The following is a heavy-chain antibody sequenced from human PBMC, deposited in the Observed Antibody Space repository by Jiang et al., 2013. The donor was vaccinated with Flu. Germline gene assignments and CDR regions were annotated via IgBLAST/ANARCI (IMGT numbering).Heavy chain of an antibody. V-gene: IGHV3-7*01. CDR2: IKQDGSEK. CDR1: GFTFSSYW. J-gene: IGHJ4*02. CDR3: ARVLQGVYDILTGYSSLDY. Sequence: VQLLESGGGLVQPGGSLRLSCAASGFTFSSYWMSWVRQAPGKGLEWVANIKQDGSEKYYVDSVKGRFTISRDNAKNSLYLQMNSLRAEDTAVYYCARVLQGVYDILTGYSSLDYWGQGTLVTVSS. D-gene: IGHD3-9*01.